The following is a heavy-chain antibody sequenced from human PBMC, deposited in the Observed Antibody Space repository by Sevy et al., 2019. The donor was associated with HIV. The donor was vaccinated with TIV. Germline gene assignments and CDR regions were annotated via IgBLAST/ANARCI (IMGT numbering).Heavy chain of an antibody. J-gene: IGHJ4*02. Sequence: GGSLRLSCTASGFTFSTYWMTWVRQAPGKGLEWVANIKQDGSEKYYVDSVKGRFTISRDNAKNSLDLQMNSLRAEDTALYYCAREKSCGGACYHFDNWGRGTLVTVSS. CDR3: AREKSCGGACYHFDN. V-gene: IGHV3-7*03. D-gene: IGHD2-21*02. CDR2: IKQDGSEK. CDR1: GFTFSTYW.